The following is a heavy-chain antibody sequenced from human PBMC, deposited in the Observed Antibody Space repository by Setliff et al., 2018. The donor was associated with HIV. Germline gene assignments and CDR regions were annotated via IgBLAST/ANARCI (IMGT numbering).Heavy chain of an antibody. D-gene: IGHD4-17*01. J-gene: IGHJ4*02. V-gene: IGHV3-15*01. Sequence: PGGSLRLSCTASGFTFGDYAMSWVRQAPGKGLEWVGRTKSKTDGGTTEYPAPVKGRFTISRDDSKNTLYLQMNSLKTEDTAVYYCTSLMTAVVYWGQGTMVTVSS. CDR2: TKSKTDGGTT. CDR1: GFTFGDYA. CDR3: TSLMTAVVY.